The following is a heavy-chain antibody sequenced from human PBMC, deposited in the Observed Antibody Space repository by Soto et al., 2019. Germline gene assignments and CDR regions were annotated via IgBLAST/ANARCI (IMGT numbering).Heavy chain of an antibody. D-gene: IGHD6-13*01. CDR3: ARAPQTVAGAGIWY. CDR2: ISGYNGDT. V-gene: IGHV1-18*01. CDR1: GYTFTSYG. J-gene: IGHJ4*02. Sequence: ASVKVSCKASGYTFTSYGISWVRRAPGQGLEWMGWISGYNGDTNYAQKYQGRVTMTTDTSTSTAYMELRSLRSDDTAVYYCARAPQTVAGAGIWYWGQGTLVTVS.